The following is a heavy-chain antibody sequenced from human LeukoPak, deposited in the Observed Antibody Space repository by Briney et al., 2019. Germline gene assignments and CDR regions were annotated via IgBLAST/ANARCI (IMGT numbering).Heavy chain of an antibody. CDR1: GFTFSDYY. CDR3: ARDLSYYGSGSEGPGGY. D-gene: IGHD3-10*01. Sequence: GGSLRLSCAASGFTFSDYYMSWIRQAPGKGLEWVSYTSSSGSTIYYADSLKGRFTISRDNAKNSLYLQMNSLRAEDTAMYYCARDLSYYGSGSEGPGGYWGQGTLVTVSS. CDR2: TSSSGSTI. V-gene: IGHV3-11*04. J-gene: IGHJ4*02.